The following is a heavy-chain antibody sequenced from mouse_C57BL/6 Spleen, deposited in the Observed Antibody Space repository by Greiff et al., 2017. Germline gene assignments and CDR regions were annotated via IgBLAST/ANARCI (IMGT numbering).Heavy chain of an antibody. CDR2: SYPGSGNT. D-gene: IGHD2-5*01. CDR3: ARGAYYSNYEYFDV. J-gene: IGHJ1*03. V-gene: IGHV1-76*01. CDR1: GYTFTDYY. Sequence: VKLQESGAELVRPGASVKLSCKASGYTFTDYYINWVKQRPGQGLEWIARSYPGSGNTYSNEKFKGKATLTAEKSSSTAYMQLSSLTSEDSAVYFCARGAYYSNYEYFDVWGTGTTVTVSS.